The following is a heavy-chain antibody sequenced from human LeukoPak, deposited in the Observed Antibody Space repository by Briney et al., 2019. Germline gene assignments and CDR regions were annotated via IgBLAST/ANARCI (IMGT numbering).Heavy chain of an antibody. D-gene: IGHD1-1*01. V-gene: IGHV3-53*01. J-gene: IGHJ5*02. CDR1: GFTVSSNY. CDR3: ARVYHDSWNWFDP. CDR2: IYSGGST. Sequence: PGRSLRLSCAASGFTVSSNYMSWVRQAPGKGLEWVSVIYSGGSTYYADSVKGRFTISRDNSKNTLYLQMNSLRAEDTAVYYCARVYHDSWNWFDPWGQGTLVTVSS.